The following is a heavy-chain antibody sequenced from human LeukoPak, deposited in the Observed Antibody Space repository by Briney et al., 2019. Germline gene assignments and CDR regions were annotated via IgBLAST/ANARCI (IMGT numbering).Heavy chain of an antibody. CDR3: GKDGGQYSSGPEFDP. Sequence: GGSLRLSCAASGIVFSNTAMNWARQSPGRGLEWLSAISGGGERTFYADSVKGRFTISRDNSRNTLYLQMNNLRVDDTATYYCGKDGGQYSSGPEFDPRGRGALVIVSS. J-gene: IGHJ5*02. V-gene: IGHV3-23*01. D-gene: IGHD6-19*01. CDR2: ISGGGERT. CDR1: GIVFSNTA.